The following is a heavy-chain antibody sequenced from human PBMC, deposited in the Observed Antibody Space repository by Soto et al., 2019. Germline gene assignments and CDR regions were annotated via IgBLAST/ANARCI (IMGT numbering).Heavy chain of an antibody. Sequence: VQLLESGGGLVQPEGSLRLSCAASGFTFSSYAMGWVRQGPGKGLEWVAVVSIGGSTHYADSVRGRFTISRDNSKNTLSRQMNSLTAEDTAVYFCAKRRGAGGHFDYWGQGALVTVSS. CDR2: VSIGGST. CDR1: GFTFSSYA. V-gene: IGHV3-23*01. D-gene: IGHD2-15*01. CDR3: AKRRGAGGHFDY. J-gene: IGHJ4*02.